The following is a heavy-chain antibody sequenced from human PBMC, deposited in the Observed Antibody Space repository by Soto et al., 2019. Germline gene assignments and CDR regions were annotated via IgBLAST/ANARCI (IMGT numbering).Heavy chain of an antibody. J-gene: IGHJ4*01. CDR2: LNPNTRAT. CDR3: ARQACSSKSCFYDY. D-gene: IGHD2-2*01. CDR1: EYTFTDNY. Sequence: GASVKVSCKTSEYTFTDNYISWLGTAPGQGLEWMGCLNPNTRATDFAQRFQGRVTLTSDTSSSTPYMWLSRLTSDDTAVFYCARQACSSKSCFYDYG. V-gene: IGHV1-2*02.